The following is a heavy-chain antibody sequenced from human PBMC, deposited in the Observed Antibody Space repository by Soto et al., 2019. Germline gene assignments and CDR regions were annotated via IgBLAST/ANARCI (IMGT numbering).Heavy chain of an antibody. J-gene: IGHJ4*02. CDR1: GDTFSGGNW. CDR3: ARRYGGTLDY. D-gene: IGHD4-17*01. CDR2: IYYSGST. Sequence: SETLSLTCGVSGDTFSGGNWWSWVRQPPGKGLEWIGEIYYSGSTNLNPSLKSRVTISIEKTKKKLYLNLTSVTAADTAVYYCARRYGGTLDYWGQGTLVTVSS. V-gene: IGHV4-4*02.